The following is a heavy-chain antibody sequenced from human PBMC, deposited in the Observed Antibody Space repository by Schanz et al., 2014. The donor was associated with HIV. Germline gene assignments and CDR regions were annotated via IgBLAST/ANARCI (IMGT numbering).Heavy chain of an antibody. V-gene: IGHV3-21*01. Sequence: EVQLLESGGGLEQPGGSLRLSCRGSEFPFSHNAMTWVRQAPGKGLEWVSSISYTGTYMYYADSVKGRFTISRDNAKNSLYLQMNSLRAEDTAVYYCARERYCTNGVCRVYGMGVWGQGATVTVSS. J-gene: IGHJ6*02. CDR1: EFPFSHNA. CDR3: ARERYCTNGVCRVYGMGV. CDR2: ISYTGTYM. D-gene: IGHD2-8*01.